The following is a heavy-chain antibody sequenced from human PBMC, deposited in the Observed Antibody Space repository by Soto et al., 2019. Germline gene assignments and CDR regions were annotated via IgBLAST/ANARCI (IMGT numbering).Heavy chain of an antibody. V-gene: IGHV3-23*01. CDR1: GFTFSSYP. D-gene: IGHD3-16*01. Sequence: EVQLLESGGGLVQPGGYLRLSCVASGFTFSSYPISRVRKPPGKGLKWVTAISPNGGSTYYADSVKGRFTTPRNNCKNTLYLRINSLSSEDTAVYYCANGGAGEGYFGNCGQGTEVTVSS. J-gene: IGHJ4*02. CDR2: ISPNGGST. CDR3: ANGGAGEGYFGN.